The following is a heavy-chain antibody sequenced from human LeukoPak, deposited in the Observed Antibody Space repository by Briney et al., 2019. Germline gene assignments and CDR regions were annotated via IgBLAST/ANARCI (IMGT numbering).Heavy chain of an antibody. CDR3: ARTQGYCSSTSHRCAWFDP. CDR1: GYTFTSYG. D-gene: IGHD2-2*01. Sequence: ASVKVSCKASGYTFTSYGISWVRQAPGQGLEWMGWISAYNGNTNYAQKLQGRVTMTTDTSTSTAYMELRSLRSDDTAVYYCARTQGYCSSTSHRCAWFDPWGQGTLVTVSS. CDR2: ISAYNGNT. V-gene: IGHV1-18*01. J-gene: IGHJ5*02.